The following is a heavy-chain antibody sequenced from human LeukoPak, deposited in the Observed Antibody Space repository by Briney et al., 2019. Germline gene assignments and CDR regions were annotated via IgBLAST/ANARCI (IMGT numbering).Heavy chain of an antibody. Sequence: ASVKVSCKASGGTFSSYAISWVRQAPGQGLAWMGGLIPIFGTANYAQKFQGRVTITTDESTSTAYMELSSLRSEDTAVYYCARSSMTTAHYYYYMDVWGKGTTVTVSS. CDR2: LIPIFGTA. D-gene: IGHD4-17*01. CDR1: GGTFSSYA. V-gene: IGHV1-69*05. J-gene: IGHJ6*03. CDR3: ARSSMTTAHYYYYMDV.